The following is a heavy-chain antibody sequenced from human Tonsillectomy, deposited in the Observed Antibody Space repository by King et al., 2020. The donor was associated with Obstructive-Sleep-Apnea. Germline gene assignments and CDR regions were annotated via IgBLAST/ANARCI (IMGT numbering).Heavy chain of an antibody. CDR1: GDSVSSNSAA. Sequence: VQLQQSGPGLVKPSQTLSLTCAISGDSVSSNSAAWNWIRQSPSRGLEWLGRTYYRSKWYNDYAVSVKSRITINPDTSKNKFSRQLNSLTPEDTAVYYCARADTAMPTGGNWFDPWGQGTLVTVSS. CDR3: ARADTAMPTGGNWFDP. V-gene: IGHV6-1*01. CDR2: TYYRSKWYN. J-gene: IGHJ5*02. D-gene: IGHD5-18*01.